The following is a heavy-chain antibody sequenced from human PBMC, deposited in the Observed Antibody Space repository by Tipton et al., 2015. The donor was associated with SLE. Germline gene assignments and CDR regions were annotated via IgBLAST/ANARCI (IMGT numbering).Heavy chain of an antibody. D-gene: IGHD2-21*01. CDR1: GFTFGSYA. J-gene: IGHJ4*02. CDR3: AKVPVIRFYFDY. V-gene: IGHV3-23*01. CDR2: ISGSGGST. Sequence: SLRLSCAASGFTFGSYAMSWVRQAPGKGLEWVSAISGSGGSTYYADSVKGRFTISRDNSKNTLYLQMNSLRAEDTAVYYCAKVPVIRFYFDYWGQGTLVTVSS.